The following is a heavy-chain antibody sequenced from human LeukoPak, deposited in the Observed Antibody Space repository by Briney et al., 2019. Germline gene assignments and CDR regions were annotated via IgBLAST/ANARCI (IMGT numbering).Heavy chain of an antibody. CDR2: ISWNGGT. V-gene: IGHV3-43D*03. CDR3: AKDGKNYFDY. Sequence: GALRLSCAASGFTFDDYSMHWVRQAPGKGLEWVSLISWNGGTYYADSVKGRFTISRDNSKNSLYLQMNGLRAEDTALYYCAKDGKNYFDYWGQGTLVTVSS. J-gene: IGHJ4*02. CDR1: GFTFDDYS.